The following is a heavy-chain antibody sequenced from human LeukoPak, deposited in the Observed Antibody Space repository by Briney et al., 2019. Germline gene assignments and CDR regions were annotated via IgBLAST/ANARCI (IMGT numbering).Heavy chain of an antibody. Sequence: PGGSLRLSCAASGFTFSSYWMSWVRQAPGKGLEWVANIKQDGREKYYVDSVKGRFTISRDNAKNSLYLQMNSLRAEDTAVYYCARGGYYGSGSYYNLVYYFDYWGQGTLVTVSS. V-gene: IGHV3-7*01. CDR1: GFTFSSYW. J-gene: IGHJ4*02. CDR3: ARGGYYGSGSYYNLVYYFDY. CDR2: IKQDGREK. D-gene: IGHD3-10*01.